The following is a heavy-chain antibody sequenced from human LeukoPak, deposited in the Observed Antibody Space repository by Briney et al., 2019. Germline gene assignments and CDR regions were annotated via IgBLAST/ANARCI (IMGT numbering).Heavy chain of an antibody. CDR2: VYYDGST. CDR1: GDSIYSYY. Sequence: SETLSLTCTVSGDSIYSYYWSWLRQPPGKGLEWIAYVYYDGSTNYNPSLKSRVKLAVDTSKNQVSLNLSSVTAADTAVYYCAKITFDALDFWGQGTMVSVSS. V-gene: IGHV4-59*01. D-gene: IGHD5-24*01. CDR3: AKITFDALDF. J-gene: IGHJ3*01.